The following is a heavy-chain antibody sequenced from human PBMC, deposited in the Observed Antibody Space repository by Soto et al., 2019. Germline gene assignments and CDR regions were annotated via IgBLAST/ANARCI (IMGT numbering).Heavy chain of an antibody. V-gene: IGHV4-39*01. CDR3: ARTTGHHPDF. CDR2: IDYSGTA. J-gene: IGHJ4*02. D-gene: IGHD4-4*01. Sequence: KPSETLSLTCTVSYGSISVSNVFWGWVRQPPGKGLEWIGNIDYSGTAYFNPSLGTRVTFPVDTSKNQFSLTLYSVTAADTAVYYCARTTGHHPDFWGQGILVTVSS. CDR1: YGSISVSNVF.